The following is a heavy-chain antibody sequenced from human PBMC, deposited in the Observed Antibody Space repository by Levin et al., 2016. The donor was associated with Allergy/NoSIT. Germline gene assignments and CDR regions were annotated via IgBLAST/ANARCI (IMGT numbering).Heavy chain of an antibody. CDR3: ARLGGSYYYYGMDV. J-gene: IGHJ6*02. D-gene: IGHD1-26*01. CDR2: IYYSGST. Sequence: WIRQPPGKGLEWIGYIYYSGSTNYNPSLKSRVTISVDTSKNQFSLKLSSVTAADTAVYYCARLGGSYYYYGMDVWGQGTTVTVSS. V-gene: IGHV4-61*07.